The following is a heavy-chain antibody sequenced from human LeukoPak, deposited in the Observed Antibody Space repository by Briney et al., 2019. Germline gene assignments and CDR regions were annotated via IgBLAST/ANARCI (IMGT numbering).Heavy chain of an antibody. V-gene: IGHV3-33*06. CDR1: GFTFSSYG. Sequence: PVRSLRLSCAASGFTFSSYGMHWVRQAPGKGLEWVAYIWYDGSNKYFADSVKGRFTISRENSKKTLFLQMNNVRAEDTAVYFCAKGEGYDFWTSDDPPGGNWGQGTLVTVSS. D-gene: IGHD3/OR15-3a*01. CDR3: AKGEGYDFWTSDDPPGGN. CDR2: IWYDGSNK. J-gene: IGHJ4*02.